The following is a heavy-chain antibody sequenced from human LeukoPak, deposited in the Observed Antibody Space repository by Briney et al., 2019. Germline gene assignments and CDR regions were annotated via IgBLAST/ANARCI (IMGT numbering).Heavy chain of an antibody. Sequence: PSETLSLTCTVSGGSISSSTYYWGWIRQPPGKGLEWVGSISQSGSTYDTPSLKSRVTISVDTSKNQFSLNLSSVTAADTAVYYCARAPLSPTYYFDYWGQGTLVTVSS. J-gene: IGHJ4*02. CDR3: ARAPLSPTYYFDY. D-gene: IGHD3-16*01. CDR2: ISQSGST. CDR1: GGSISSSTYY. V-gene: IGHV4-39*07.